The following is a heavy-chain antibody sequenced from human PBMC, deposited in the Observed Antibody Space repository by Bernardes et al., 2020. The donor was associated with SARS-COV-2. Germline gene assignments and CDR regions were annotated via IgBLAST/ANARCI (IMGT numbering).Heavy chain of an antibody. V-gene: IGHV3-30*18. Sequence: GGSLRLSCAASGFAFKNYGMHWVRQAQGKRPEWLAVISYEGSQKRYADSLQGRFSISRDSSTDTLYLDMNDLRLDDTAIYYCVKVSNIFWFGEGRGLFDYWGQGTLVTVSS. D-gene: IGHD3-10*01. CDR1: GFAFKNYG. CDR2: ISYEGSQK. CDR3: VKVSNIFWFGEGRGLFDY. J-gene: IGHJ4*02.